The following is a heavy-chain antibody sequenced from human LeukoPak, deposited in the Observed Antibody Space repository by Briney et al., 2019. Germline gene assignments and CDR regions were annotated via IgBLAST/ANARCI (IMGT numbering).Heavy chain of an antibody. D-gene: IGHD3-3*01. CDR3: AIFDFWSGYFDY. Sequence: GASVKVSCKASGYTFIGYYIHWVRQAPGQGLEWMGWINPNSGGTNYAQNFQGRVTMTRDTSINTAYMDLSRLRSDDTAVYYCAIFDFWSGYFDYWGQGTLVTVSS. V-gene: IGHV1-2*02. CDR1: GYTFIGYY. J-gene: IGHJ4*02. CDR2: INPNSGGT.